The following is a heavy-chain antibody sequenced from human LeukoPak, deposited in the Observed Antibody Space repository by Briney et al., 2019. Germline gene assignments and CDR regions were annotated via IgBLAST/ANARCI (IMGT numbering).Heavy chain of an antibody. Sequence: SVKVSCKASGYTFTSYGISWVRQAPGQGLEWMGRIIPILGIANYAQKFQGRVTITADKSTSTAYMELSSLRSEDTAVYYCARESPSGYYGYFDYWGQGTLVTVSS. D-gene: IGHD3-3*01. J-gene: IGHJ4*02. CDR1: GYTFTSYG. CDR3: ARESPSGYYGYFDY. CDR2: IIPILGIA. V-gene: IGHV1-69*04.